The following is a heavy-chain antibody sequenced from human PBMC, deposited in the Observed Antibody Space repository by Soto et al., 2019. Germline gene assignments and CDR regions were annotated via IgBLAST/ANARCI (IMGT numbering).Heavy chain of an antibody. Sequence: QVQLVESGGGVVQPGRSLRLSCAASGFNFSSYVMHWVRQAPGKGLEWVAVIWYDGGNKYYADSVKGLFTISRDNSKNSVYLQMNSLRAEDTGVYYCARDGQWLPRDGLRSSYYFDYWGQGTLVTGSS. J-gene: IGHJ4*02. D-gene: IGHD6-19*01. CDR3: ARDGQWLPRDGLRSSYYFDY. CDR2: IWYDGGNK. CDR1: GFNFSSYV. V-gene: IGHV3-33*01.